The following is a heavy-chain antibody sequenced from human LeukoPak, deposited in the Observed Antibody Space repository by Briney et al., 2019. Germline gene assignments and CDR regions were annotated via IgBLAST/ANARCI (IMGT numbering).Heavy chain of an antibody. CDR1: GFTFSSYW. D-gene: IGHD1-14*01. CDR2: IKPDGSGK. J-gene: IGHJ5*02. Sequence: GGSLRLSCAASGFTFSSYWMSWVRQAPGKGPEWVANIKPDGSGKYYVDSVKGRFTMSRDNAKNSLYLQIDSLTVEDTAAYYCARVTGGAFDPRGQGTLVTVSS. CDR3: ARVTGGAFDP. V-gene: IGHV3-7*01.